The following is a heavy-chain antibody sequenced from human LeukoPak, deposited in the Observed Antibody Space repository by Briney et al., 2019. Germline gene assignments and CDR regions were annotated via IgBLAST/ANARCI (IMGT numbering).Heavy chain of an antibody. CDR2: ISSNGGSS. D-gene: IGHD1-1*01. Sequence: PGGSLRLSCSASGFTFSAYAMYWLRQAPGKGLEYVSGISSNGGSSFYADSVKGRFTISRDNSKNTLYLQMSSLRAEDTAVYYCVKITSVTGGDCWGQGTRLTVSS. V-gene: IGHV3-64D*09. CDR3: VKITSVTGGDC. J-gene: IGHJ4*02. CDR1: GFTFSAYA.